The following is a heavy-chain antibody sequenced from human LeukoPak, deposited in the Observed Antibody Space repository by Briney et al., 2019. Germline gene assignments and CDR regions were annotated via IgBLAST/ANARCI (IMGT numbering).Heavy chain of an antibody. D-gene: IGHD3-10*01. CDR3: AKGPNSYGSGSYVDY. J-gene: IGHJ4*02. V-gene: IGHV3-23*01. Sequence: GGSLRLSCAASGFTFNNYAMNWVRQAPEKGPEWVSAISGSGDRTFYADSVEGRFTMSRDNSKNILYLQVNSLRAEDTAVYYCAKGPNSYGSGSYVDYWGQGTLVTVSS. CDR1: GFTFNNYA. CDR2: ISGSGDRT.